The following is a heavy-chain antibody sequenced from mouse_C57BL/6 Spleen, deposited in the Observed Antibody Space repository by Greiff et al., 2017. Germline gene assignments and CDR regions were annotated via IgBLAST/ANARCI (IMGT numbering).Heavy chain of an antibody. D-gene: IGHD2-1*01. V-gene: IGHV5-4*01. J-gene: IGHJ2*01. Sequence: EVQRVESGGGLVKPGGSLKLSCAASGFTFSSYAMSWVRQTPEKRLEWVATISDGGSYTYYPDNVKGRFTISRDNAKNNLYLQMSHLKSEDTAMYYCAREGVYYGNLYFDYWGQGTTLTVSS. CDR1: GFTFSSYA. CDR2: ISDGGSYT. CDR3: AREGVYYGNLYFDY.